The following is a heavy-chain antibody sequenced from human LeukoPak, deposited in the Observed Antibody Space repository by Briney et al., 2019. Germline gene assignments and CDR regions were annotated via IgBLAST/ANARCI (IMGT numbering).Heavy chain of an antibody. V-gene: IGHV3-20*04. CDR2: IKWNGGST. Sequence: GGSLRLSCAASGFTFDDYGMSWVRQAPGKGLEWVSSIKWNGGSTGYADSVKGRFTISRDNAKNSLYLQMNSLRAEDTAVYYCARDRSTAIDYWGQGTLVTVSS. J-gene: IGHJ4*02. CDR3: ARDRSTAIDY. D-gene: IGHD5-18*01. CDR1: GFTFDDYG.